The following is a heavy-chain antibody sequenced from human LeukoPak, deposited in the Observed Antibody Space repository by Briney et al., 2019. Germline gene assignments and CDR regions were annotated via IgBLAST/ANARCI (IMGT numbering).Heavy chain of an antibody. J-gene: IGHJ4*02. D-gene: IGHD5-12*01. V-gene: IGHV3-23*01. Sequence: PGGSLRLSCVASGFTLRSYAMSWVRQAPGRGLGWVSAVSGSRANTYYADSVKGRFTISRDNSKNTVYLQMSSLRAEDTAVYYCAKLGLIVATMSHFDDWGQGTLVTVSS. CDR1: GFTLRSYA. CDR2: VSGSRANT. CDR3: AKLGLIVATMSHFDD.